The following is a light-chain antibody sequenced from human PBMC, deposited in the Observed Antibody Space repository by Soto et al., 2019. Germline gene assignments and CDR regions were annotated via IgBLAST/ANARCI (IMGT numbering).Light chain of an antibody. V-gene: IGLV2-23*01. CDR1: SSDAGSYNL. J-gene: IGLJ1*01. CDR3: CSYAGSSTPSYV. Sequence: QSVLTQPASVSGSPGQSITISCTGTSSDAGSYNLVSWYQQHPGKAPKLMIYEGSKRPSGVSNRFSGSKSGNTASLTISGLQAEDEADYYCCSYAGSSTPSYVFGTGTKVTVL. CDR2: EGS.